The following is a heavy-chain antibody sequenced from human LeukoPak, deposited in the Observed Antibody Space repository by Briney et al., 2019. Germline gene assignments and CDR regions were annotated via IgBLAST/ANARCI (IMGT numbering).Heavy chain of an antibody. CDR1: GGSFSGYY. CDR3: ARGRGSSGMPDY. Sequence: SETLSLTCAVYGGSFSGYYWSWIRQPPGKGLEWIGEINHSGSTNYNPSLKSRVTISVDTSKNQFSLKLSSVTAADTAAYYCARGRGSSGMPDYWGQGTLVTVSS. CDR2: INHSGST. V-gene: IGHV4-34*01. J-gene: IGHJ4*02. D-gene: IGHD6-19*01.